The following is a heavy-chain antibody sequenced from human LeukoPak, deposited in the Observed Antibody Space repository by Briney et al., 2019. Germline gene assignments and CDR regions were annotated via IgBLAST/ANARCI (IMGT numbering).Heavy chain of an antibody. Sequence: PSETLSLTCTVSGGSISSYYWSWIRQPPGKGLEWIGYIYTSGSTNYNPSLKSRVTISVDTSKNQFSLKLSSVTAADTAVYYCARRRATNYYYHYMDVWGEGTTVTVSS. CDR2: IYTSGST. J-gene: IGHJ6*03. CDR1: GGSISSYY. V-gene: IGHV4-4*09. CDR3: ARRRATNYYYHYMDV.